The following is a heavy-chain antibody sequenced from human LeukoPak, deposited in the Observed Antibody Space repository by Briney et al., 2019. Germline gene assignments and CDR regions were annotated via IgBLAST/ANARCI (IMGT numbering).Heavy chain of an antibody. D-gene: IGHD3-3*01. CDR3: ARTDLWYYGMDV. CDR1: GFTSSSYE. Sequence: GGSLRLSCAASGFTSSSYEMNWVRQAPGKGLEWVSYISSSGSTIYYADSVKGRFTISRDNAKNSLYLQMNSLRAEDTAVYYCARTDLWYYGMDVWGKGTTVTVSS. V-gene: IGHV3-48*03. J-gene: IGHJ6*04. CDR2: ISSSGSTI.